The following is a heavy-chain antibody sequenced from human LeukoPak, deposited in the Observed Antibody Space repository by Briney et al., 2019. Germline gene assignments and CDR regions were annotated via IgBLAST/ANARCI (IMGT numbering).Heavy chain of an antibody. CDR3: AREQQPPRYYYYYYMDV. CDR1: GGSISSYY. D-gene: IGHD6-13*01. CDR2: IYYSGST. J-gene: IGHJ6*03. V-gene: IGHV4-59*12. Sequence: SETLYLTCTVSGGSISSYYWSWIRQPPGKGLEWIGYIYYSGSTNYNPSLKSRVTISVDTSKSQFSLKLSSVTAADTAVYYCAREQQPPRYYYYYYMDVWGKGTTVTVSS.